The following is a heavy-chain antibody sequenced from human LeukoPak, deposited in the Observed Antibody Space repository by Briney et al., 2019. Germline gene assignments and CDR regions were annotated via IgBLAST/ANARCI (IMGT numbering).Heavy chain of an antibody. V-gene: IGHV1-2*02. CDR3: ARPLSGDGTAAAQFEH. CDR1: GYTFTGDY. D-gene: IGHD6-13*01. Sequence: ASVKVSCKASGYTFTGDYMHWVRQAPGHGLEWMGWINPNSGGTKYARKFQGRVTMTRDTSINTAYMELSRLRSDDTAVYYCARPLSGDGTAAAQFEHWDQGTLVTVSS. CDR2: INPNSGGT. J-gene: IGHJ4*02.